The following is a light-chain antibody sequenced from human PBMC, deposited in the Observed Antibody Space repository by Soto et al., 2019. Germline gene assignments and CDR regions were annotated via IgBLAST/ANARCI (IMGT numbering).Light chain of an antibody. J-gene: IGKJ1*01. CDR1: LSFSSY. V-gene: IGKV3-15*01. Sequence: MTQSPSALCLSPVYRVTLACISILSFSSYLAWYQQKPGQAPTLLIYGASIRATGVPARFSGSGSGTDFTLTIDSLQSEDVADYYCQQYFRWPPWTFGQGTKVDIK. CDR3: QQYFRWPPWT. CDR2: GAS.